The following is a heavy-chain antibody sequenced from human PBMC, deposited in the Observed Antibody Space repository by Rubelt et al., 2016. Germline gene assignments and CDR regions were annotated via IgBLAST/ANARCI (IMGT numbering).Heavy chain of an antibody. J-gene: IGHJ6*02. D-gene: IGHD6-13*01. CDR3: ARGRRGSSSWLGRDYYGMDV. V-gene: IGHV4-34*01. CDR2: INHSGST. Sequence: QVQLQQWGAGLLKPSETLSLTCAVYGGSFSGYYWSWIRQPPGQGLEWIGEINHSGSTNYTPSLKIRVTMTVGASKNQFSLKRSSVTAADTAVDYCARGRRGSSSWLGRDYYGMDVWGQGTTVTVSS. CDR1: GGSFSGYY.